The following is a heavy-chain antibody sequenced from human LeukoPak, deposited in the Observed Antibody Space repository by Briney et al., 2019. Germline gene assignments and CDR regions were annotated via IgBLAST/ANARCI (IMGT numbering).Heavy chain of an antibody. CDR2: IIPILGIA. CDR3: ARLYCSSTSCSFHFDY. V-gene: IGHV1-69*04. CDR1: GGTFSSYA. D-gene: IGHD2-2*01. Sequence: SVKVSCKASGGTFSSYAISWVRQAPGQGLEWMGRIIPILGIANYAQKFQGRVTITADKSTSTAYMELSSLRSEDTAVYYCARLYCSSTSCSFHFDYWGQGTLVTVSS. J-gene: IGHJ4*02.